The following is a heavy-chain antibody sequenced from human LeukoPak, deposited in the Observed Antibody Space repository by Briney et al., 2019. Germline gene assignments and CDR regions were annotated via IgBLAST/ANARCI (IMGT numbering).Heavy chain of an antibody. V-gene: IGHV2-5*02. Sequence: SGPTLVKPTQTLTLTCSFPGFSLSTNEVGVGWIRQPPGKALEWLAVIYWDDVKRDSPSLRSRLTVTKDTSKNQVVLTMTNVDPVDTATYYCAHAYTPSGTWGYFDYWGQGTLVTVSS. CDR1: GFSLSTNEVG. J-gene: IGHJ4*02. D-gene: IGHD1-1*01. CDR3: AHAYTPSGTWGYFDY. CDR2: IYWDDVK.